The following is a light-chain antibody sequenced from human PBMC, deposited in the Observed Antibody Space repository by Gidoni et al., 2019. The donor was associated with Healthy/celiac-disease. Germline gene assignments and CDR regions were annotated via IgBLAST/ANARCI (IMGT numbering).Light chain of an antibody. J-gene: IGLJ1*01. CDR2: EVS. Sequence: QSALTQPASVSGSPGQSITISCTGTSSDVGGYNYVSWYPQHPGKAPKLMLYEVSHRPSGVSNRFSGSKSGNTASLTISGLQAEDEADYYCSSYTSSSPYVFGTGTKVTVL. CDR1: SSDVGGYNY. CDR3: SSYTSSSPYV. V-gene: IGLV2-14*01.